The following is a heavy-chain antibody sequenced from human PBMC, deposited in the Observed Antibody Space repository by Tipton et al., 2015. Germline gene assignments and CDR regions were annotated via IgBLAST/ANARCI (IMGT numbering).Heavy chain of an antibody. D-gene: IGHD4-23*01. CDR1: GFTFSNYA. J-gene: IGHJ2*01. V-gene: IGHV3-23*01. CDR2: ISGSGGTP. Sequence: SLRLSCAASGFTFSNYAMSWVRQAPGKGLEWVSAISGSGGTPYYGDSVKGRFTISRDNSRNMVYLQMNSLRVEDTAVYYCAKEGYYGGHPGWYFDLWGRGTLVTVSS. CDR3: AKEGYYGGHPGWYFDL.